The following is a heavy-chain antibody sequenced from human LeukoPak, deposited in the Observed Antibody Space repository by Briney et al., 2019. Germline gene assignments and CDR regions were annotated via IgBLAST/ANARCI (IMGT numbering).Heavy chain of an antibody. Sequence: GASVKVSCKASGGTFSSYAISLVRQAPGQGLEWMGRIIPIFGTANYAQKFQGRATITTDESTSTAYMELSRLRSEDTAVSYCARGYYYDSSGSPYWGEGTLVTASS. V-gene: IGHV1-69*05. D-gene: IGHD3-22*01. CDR3: ARGYYYDSSGSPY. CDR2: IIPIFGTA. J-gene: IGHJ4*02. CDR1: GGTFSSYA.